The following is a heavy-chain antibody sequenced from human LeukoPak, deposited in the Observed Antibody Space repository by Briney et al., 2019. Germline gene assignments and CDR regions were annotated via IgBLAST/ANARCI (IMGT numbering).Heavy chain of an antibody. CDR3: AREVRSWYGGIDY. CDR2: IYYSGST. J-gene: IGHJ4*02. CDR1: GGSVSSGSYY. Sequence: SETLSLTCTVSGGSVSSGSYYWSWIRQPAGKGLEWIGYIYYSGSTNYNPSLKSRVTISVDTSKNQFSLKLSSVTAADTAVYYCAREVRSWYGGIDYWGQGTLVTVSS. V-gene: IGHV4-61*01. D-gene: IGHD6-13*01.